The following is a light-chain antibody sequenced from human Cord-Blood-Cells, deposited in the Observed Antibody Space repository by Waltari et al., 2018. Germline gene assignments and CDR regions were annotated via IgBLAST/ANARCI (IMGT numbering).Light chain of an antibody. CDR1: QSVLYSSNNKNY. J-gene: IGKJ4*01. CDR2: WAS. CDR3: QQYYSTPLP. V-gene: IGKV4-1*01. Sequence: DIVMTQSPDSLAVSLGERATINCKASQSVLYSSNNKNYLAWYQQKPGQPTKLLIYWASTRESGVPARFSGSGSGTDFTLTISSLQAEDVAVYYCQQYYSTPLPFGGGTKVEIK.